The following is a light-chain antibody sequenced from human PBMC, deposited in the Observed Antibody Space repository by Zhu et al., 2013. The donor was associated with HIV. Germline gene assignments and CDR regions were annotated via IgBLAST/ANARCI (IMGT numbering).Light chain of an antibody. CDR2: GVS. J-gene: IGKJ4*01. Sequence: EIVLTQSPGTLSLSPGERATLSCRASQSVSSSYLAWYQQKPGQAPRLLIYGVSSRATGIPDRFSGSGSETDFTLTISRLEPEDFAVYYCQQYGNSLTFGGGAKVEIK. CDR3: QQYGNSLT. V-gene: IGKV3-20*01. CDR1: QSVSSSY.